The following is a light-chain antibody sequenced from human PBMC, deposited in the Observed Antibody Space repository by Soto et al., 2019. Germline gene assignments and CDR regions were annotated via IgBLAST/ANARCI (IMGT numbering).Light chain of an antibody. CDR2: DAS. CDR1: QDISNY. V-gene: IGKV1-33*01. J-gene: IGKJ1*01. CDR3: QQYGNLPRT. Sequence: DIQMTQSPSSLSASVGDRFTITCQASQDISNYLNWYQQKPGKAPKLLIYDASNFETGVPSRFTGSGSGIDFTFTISSLQPEDIATYYCQQYGNLPRTFGQGTKVEIK.